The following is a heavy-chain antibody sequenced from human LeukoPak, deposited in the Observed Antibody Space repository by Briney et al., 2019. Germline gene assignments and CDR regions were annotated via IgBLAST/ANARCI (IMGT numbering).Heavy chain of an antibody. V-gene: IGHV4-34*01. D-gene: IGHD3-16*01. Sequence: SETLSLTCAVYGGSFSGYYWSWLRQPPGKGLEWIGEINHSGSTNYNPSLKSRVTISVDTSKNQFSLKLSSVTAADTAVYYCARAPWGVDVSAFDIWGQGTMVTVSS. J-gene: IGHJ3*02. CDR1: GGSFSGYY. CDR3: ARAPWGVDVSAFDI. CDR2: INHSGST.